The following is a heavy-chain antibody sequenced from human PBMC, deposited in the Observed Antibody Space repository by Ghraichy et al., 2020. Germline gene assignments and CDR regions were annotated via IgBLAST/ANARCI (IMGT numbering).Heavy chain of an antibody. D-gene: IGHD4-17*01. CDR3: AVPDTVTTRAVFAFDI. Sequence: GESLNISCAASGFTVSSNYMSWVRQAPGKGLEWVSVIYSGGSTYYADSVKGRFTISRDNSKNTLYLQMNSLRAEDTAVYYCAVPDTVTTRAVFAFDIWGQGTMVTVSS. CDR1: GFTVSSNY. V-gene: IGHV3-66*01. J-gene: IGHJ3*02. CDR2: IYSGGST.